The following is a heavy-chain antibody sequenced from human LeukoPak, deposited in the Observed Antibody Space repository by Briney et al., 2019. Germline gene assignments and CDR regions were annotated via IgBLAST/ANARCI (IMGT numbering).Heavy chain of an antibody. CDR1: GLTFSSYG. D-gene: IGHD5-12*01. J-gene: IGHJ6*02. Sequence: GGSLRLSCAASGLTFSSYGIHWVRQAPGKGLEWLAIISSDGSQSYFADSVKGRFTISRDNSKNMSYLHINNLRAEDTAVYYCARDSGYDYYYYGMDVWGQGTTVTVSS. CDR2: ISSDGSQS. CDR3: ARDSGYDYYYYGMDV. V-gene: IGHV3-30*03.